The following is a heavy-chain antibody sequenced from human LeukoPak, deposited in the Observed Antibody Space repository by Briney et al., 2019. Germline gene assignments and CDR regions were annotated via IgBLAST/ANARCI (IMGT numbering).Heavy chain of an antibody. CDR1: GFSFSHYA. CDR3: AKGYCSAGSCVHSDY. D-gene: IGHD2-15*01. J-gene: IGHJ4*02. Sequence: PGGSLRLSCAASGFSFSHYAMSWVRQAPGKGLEWVSGIGGSGGTTYYADSVKGRFTISRDNSKNTLYLQMNSLRAEDTAVYYCAKGYCSAGSCVHSDYWGQGTLVTVSS. V-gene: IGHV3-23*01. CDR2: IGGSGGTT.